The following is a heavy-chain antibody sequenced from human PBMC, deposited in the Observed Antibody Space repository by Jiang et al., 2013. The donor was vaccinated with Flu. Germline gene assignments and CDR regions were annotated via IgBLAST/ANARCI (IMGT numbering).Heavy chain of an antibody. CDR3: ARGGXGAVDI. D-gene: IGHD6-13*01. V-gene: IGHV4-31*03. J-gene: IGHJ3*02. CDR2: IYYSGKS. Sequence: GPGLVKPSQTLSLTCSVSGGSINSVGYYWSWIRQHPGKGLEWIGYIYYSGKSYSNPSLQSRAIITLDTSKNHFSLTLNSVTAADTAVYYCARGGXGAVDIWGQGTMVTVXS. CDR1: GGSINSVGYY.